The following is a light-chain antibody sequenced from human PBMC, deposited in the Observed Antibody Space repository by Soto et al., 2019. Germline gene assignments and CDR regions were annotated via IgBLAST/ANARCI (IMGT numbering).Light chain of an antibody. J-gene: IGKJ1*01. V-gene: IGKV1-5*03. CDR1: QRINNW. CDR3: QQYNSHWSWT. CDR2: QAY. Sequence: DIPMTHSPSTLAASAGDRVTITCRASQRINNWVAWYQQKPGKAPKLLIYQAYNLQSGVPTRFSGGGFGTEFTLTISNLQPEDFAMYYCQQYNSHWSWTFGQGTKVDI.